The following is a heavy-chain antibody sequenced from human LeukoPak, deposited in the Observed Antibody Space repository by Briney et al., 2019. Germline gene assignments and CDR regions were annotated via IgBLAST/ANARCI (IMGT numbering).Heavy chain of an antibody. CDR3: ARPYCSSTSCYENWFDP. CDR2: INPNSGGT. V-gene: IGHV1-2*02. D-gene: IGHD2-2*01. CDR1: GYTFTGYY. J-gene: IGHJ5*02. Sequence: ASAKVSCKASGYTFTGYYMHWVRQAPGQGLEWMGWINPNSGGTNYAQKFQGRVTMTRDTSISTAYMEQSRLRSDDTAVYYCARPYCSSTSCYENWFDPWGQGTLVTVSS.